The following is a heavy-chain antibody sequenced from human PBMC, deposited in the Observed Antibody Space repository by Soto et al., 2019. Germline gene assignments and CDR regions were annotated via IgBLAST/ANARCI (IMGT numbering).Heavy chain of an antibody. J-gene: IGHJ5*02. V-gene: IGHV3-9*01. CDR1: GFSFDGYA. D-gene: IGHD6-6*01. CDR3: VKASTYSSSQVGFDH. CDR2: ISWNSGNI. Sequence: EVQLVESGGGLVQPGRSLRLSCAASGFSFDGYAMNWVRQPPGKGLEWVSGISWNSGNIDYADSVKGRFTISRDNAKNSLYLQMNSLGAEDTALYYCVKASTYSSSQVGFDHWGQGTMVTVSS.